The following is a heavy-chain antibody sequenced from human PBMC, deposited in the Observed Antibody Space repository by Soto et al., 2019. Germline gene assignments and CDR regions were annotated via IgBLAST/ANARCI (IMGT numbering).Heavy chain of an antibody. V-gene: IGHV1-69*02. J-gene: IGHJ5*02. Sequence: QVQLVQSGAEVKKPGSSVKVSCKASGGTFSSYTISWVRQAPGQGLEWMGRIIPILGIANYAQKFQGRVTITADKSTSTAYMELSSLRSEDTSGYYCARAEGSSSWYNWFDPWGQGTLVTVSS. CDR3: ARAEGSSSWYNWFDP. CDR2: IIPILGIA. D-gene: IGHD6-6*01. CDR1: GGTFSSYT.